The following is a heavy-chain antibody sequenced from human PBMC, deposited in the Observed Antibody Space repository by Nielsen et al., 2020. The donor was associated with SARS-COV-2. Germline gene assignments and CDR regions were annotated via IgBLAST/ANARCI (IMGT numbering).Heavy chain of an antibody. V-gene: IGHV3-53*01. CDR2: IYSGGST. Sequence: GGSLRLSCAASGFTVSSNYMSWVRQAPGKGLEWVSVIYSGGSTYYADSVKGRFTISRDNSKNTLYLQMNSLRAEDTAVYYCAKDIEVITIFGVVITSYSFDYWGQGTLVTVSS. CDR1: GFTVSSNY. CDR3: AKDIEVITIFGVVITSYSFDY. D-gene: IGHD3-3*01. J-gene: IGHJ4*02.